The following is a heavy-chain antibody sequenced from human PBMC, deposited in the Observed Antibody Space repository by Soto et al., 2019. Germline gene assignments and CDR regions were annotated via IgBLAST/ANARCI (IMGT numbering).Heavy chain of an antibody. J-gene: IGHJ4*02. V-gene: IGHV3-23*01. CDR2: VTSSGSAT. Sequence: PGGSLRLSCTASGFTFSNHAMSWVRQAPGKGLEWVSTVTSSGSATYYADSVKGRFTISRDNSKNTLYLHINSLRAEDRAEYYFAKDAYSTTSVYYFDYWGQGTPVTVSS. CDR3: AKDAYSTTSVYYFDY. D-gene: IGHD2-15*01. CDR1: GFTFSNHA.